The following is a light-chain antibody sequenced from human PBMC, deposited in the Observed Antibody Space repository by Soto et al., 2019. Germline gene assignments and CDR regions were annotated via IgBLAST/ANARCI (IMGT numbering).Light chain of an antibody. CDR2: AAS. J-gene: IGKJ5*01. CDR3: QHYSSWPPIT. CDR1: QSVTTN. V-gene: IGKV3-15*01. Sequence: EIVMTQSPASLSVSPGESATLSCRASQSVTTNLAWYQQKPGQAPRLLIYAASTRVTGIPARFSGSGSGTEFTLTISSLQSEDFAIYYCQHYSSWPPITFGQGTRLEIK.